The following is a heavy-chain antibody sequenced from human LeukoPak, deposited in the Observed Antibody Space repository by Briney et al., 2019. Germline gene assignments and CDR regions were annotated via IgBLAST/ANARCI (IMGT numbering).Heavy chain of an antibody. V-gene: IGHV3-30*04. CDR2: ISYDGSNK. CDR1: GFTFSSYA. D-gene: IGHD4-23*01. Sequence: PGGSLRLSCAASGFTFSSYAMHWVRQAPGKGLEWVAVISYDGSNKYYADSVKGRFTISRDNSKNTLYLQMNSLRAEDTAVYHCAKYYGGNSGGYFDYWGQGTLVTVSS. CDR3: AKYYGGNSGGYFDY. J-gene: IGHJ4*02.